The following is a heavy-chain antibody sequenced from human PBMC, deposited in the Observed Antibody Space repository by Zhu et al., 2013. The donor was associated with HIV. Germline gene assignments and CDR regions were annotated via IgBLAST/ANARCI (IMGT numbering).Heavy chain of an antibody. Sequence: QVQLVQSGAEMKKPGASVKVSCKASGYTFNHHGISWVRQAPGQGLEWMGWISAYNGDLNYARKFRGRVTMTTDTATYTAHMELRNLRSDDTAVYYCARETDCKTTSCFDIWGQGTLVTVSS. V-gene: IGHV1-18*01. CDR1: GYTFNHHG. D-gene: IGHD2-15*01. CDR2: ISAYNGDL. J-gene: IGHJ4*02. CDR3: ARETDCKTTSCFDI.